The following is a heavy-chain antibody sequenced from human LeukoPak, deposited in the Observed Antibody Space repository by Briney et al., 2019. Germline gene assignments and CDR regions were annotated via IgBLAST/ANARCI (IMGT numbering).Heavy chain of an antibody. Sequence: ASVKASCKASGFTFNSYGILWVGQAPAKGGEWVGWISDYTGKTHYAQKLQGRVTMTTDISTSTAYMELRSLRSDDTAVYYCARGENYDRSGSYPYDAFDIWGEGKPVSVSS. CDR1: GFTFNSYG. J-gene: IGHJ3*02. D-gene: IGHD3-10*01. CDR2: ISDYTGKT. V-gene: IGHV1-18*01. CDR3: ARGENYDRSGSYPYDAFDI.